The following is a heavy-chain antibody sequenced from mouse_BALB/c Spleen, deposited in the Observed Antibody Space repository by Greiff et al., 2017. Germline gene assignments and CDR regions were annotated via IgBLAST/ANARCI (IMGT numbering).Heavy chain of an antibody. CDR2: INPSNGRT. Sequence: VQLQQSGAELVKPGASVKLSCKASGYTFTSYWMHWVKQRPGQGLEWIGEINPSNGRTNYTEKFKSKATLTVDKSSSTAYMQLSSLTSEDSAVYYCARENIYDYGGAWFAYGGQGSLVTVSA. CDR1: GYTFTSYW. V-gene: IGHV1S81*02. J-gene: IGHJ3*01. D-gene: IGHD2-4*01. CDR3: ARENIYDYGGAWFAY.